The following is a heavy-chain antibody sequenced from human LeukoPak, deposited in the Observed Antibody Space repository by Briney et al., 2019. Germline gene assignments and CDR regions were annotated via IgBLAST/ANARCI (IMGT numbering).Heavy chain of an antibody. CDR1: GGSISSSSYY. V-gene: IGHV4-39*01. Sequence: SETLSLTCTVSGGSISSSSYYWGWIRRPPGKGLEWIGNIYYGGSTYYNPSLKSRVTISVDTSKNQFSLKLSSVTAADTAVYYCARAWATDYFDYWGQGTLVTVSS. CDR2: IYYGGST. CDR3: ARAWATDYFDY. J-gene: IGHJ4*02.